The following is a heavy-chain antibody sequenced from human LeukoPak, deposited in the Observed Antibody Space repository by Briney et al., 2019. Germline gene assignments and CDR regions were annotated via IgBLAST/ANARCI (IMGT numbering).Heavy chain of an antibody. CDR3: ARVWSLAAGGYLEY. CDR2: ISSSSSTI. D-gene: IGHD6-13*01. Sequence: GGSLRLSCAASGFTFSSYSMNWVRQAPGKGLEWVSYISSSSSTIYYADSVEGRFTISRDNAKNSLYLQMNSLSAEDTAVYYCARVWSLAAGGYLEYWGQGTLVSVSS. V-gene: IGHV3-48*01. CDR1: GFTFSSYS. J-gene: IGHJ4*02.